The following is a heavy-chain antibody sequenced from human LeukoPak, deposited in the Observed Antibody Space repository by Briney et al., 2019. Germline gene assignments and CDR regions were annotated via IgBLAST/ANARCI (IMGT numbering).Heavy chain of an antibody. CDR1: GGSFSGYY. D-gene: IGHD3-10*01. CDR2: INHSGST. V-gene: IGHV4-34*01. CDR3: ARGALLWFGEPNPFDY. Sequence: PSETLSVTCAVYGGSFSGYYWSWIRQPPGKGLEWIGEINHSGSTNYNPSLKSRVTISVDTSKNQFSLKLSSVTAADTAVYYCARGALLWFGEPNPFDYWGQGTLVTVSS. J-gene: IGHJ4*02.